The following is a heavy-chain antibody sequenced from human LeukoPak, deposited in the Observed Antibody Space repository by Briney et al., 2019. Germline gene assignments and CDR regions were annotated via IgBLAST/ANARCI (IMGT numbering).Heavy chain of an antibody. CDR3: ARVRWELRRISAFDI. CDR2: IIPIFGTA. D-gene: IGHD1-26*01. V-gene: IGHV1-69*05. J-gene: IGHJ3*02. CDR1: GYTFTGYY. Sequence: VASVKVSCKASGYTFTGYYMHWVRQAPGQGLEWMGRIIPIFGTANYAQKFQGRVTITTDESTSTAYMELSSLRSEDTAVYYCARVRWELRRISAFDIWGQGTMVTVSS.